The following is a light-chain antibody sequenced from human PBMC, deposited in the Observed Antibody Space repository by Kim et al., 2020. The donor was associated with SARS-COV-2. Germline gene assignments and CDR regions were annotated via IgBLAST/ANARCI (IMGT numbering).Light chain of an antibody. V-gene: IGKV4-1*01. CDR1: QSVLYSSNNKNY. CDR3: QQYYNTPFT. CDR2: WAS. Sequence: ATINRKSSQSVLYSSNNKNYLAWYQQKPGQPPKQLYYWASTRESGVPDRFSASGSGTDFTLTITSLQAEDVAVYYCQQYYNTPFTFGPGTKVDIK. J-gene: IGKJ3*01.